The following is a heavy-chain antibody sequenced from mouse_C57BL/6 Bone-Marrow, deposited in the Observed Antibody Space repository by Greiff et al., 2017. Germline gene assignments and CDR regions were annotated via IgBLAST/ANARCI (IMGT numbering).Heavy chain of an antibody. Sequence: EVQRVESGGDLVKPGGSLKLSCAASGFTFSGYGMSWVRQTPDKGLEWVGTISSGGSYTDYPDSVKGRFTITRDTAKNTLYLQMSSLKSEDTAMYYCARGPTVENAYWGQGTLVTVSA. V-gene: IGHV5-6*01. CDR2: ISSGGSYT. J-gene: IGHJ3*01. CDR1: GFTFSGYG. CDR3: ARGPTVENAY. D-gene: IGHD1-1*01.